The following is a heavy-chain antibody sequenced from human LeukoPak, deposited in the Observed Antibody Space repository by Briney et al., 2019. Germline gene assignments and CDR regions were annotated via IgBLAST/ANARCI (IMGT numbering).Heavy chain of an antibody. J-gene: IGHJ3*02. CDR2: INTNTGNP. Sequence: ASVKVSCKTSGYTFTTYSMNWVRQAPGQGLEWMGWINTNTGNPTYAQGFTGRSVFSLDTSVSTAYLQISSLKASDTAMYYCARQDSTAYYDSTGLPYDAFDIWGQGTMVTVSS. D-gene: IGHD3-22*01. CDR1: GYTFTTYS. CDR3: ARQDSTAYYDSTGLPYDAFDI. V-gene: IGHV7-4-1*02.